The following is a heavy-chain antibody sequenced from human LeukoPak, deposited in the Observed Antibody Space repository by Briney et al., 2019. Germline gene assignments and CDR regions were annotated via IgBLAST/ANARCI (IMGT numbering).Heavy chain of an antibody. CDR1: RFTFSSYS. CDR2: ISSSSSTI. J-gene: IGHJ4*02. D-gene: IGHD3-22*01. CDR3: AREPYYYDSSGYYDY. Sequence: GSLRLSCAASRFTFSSYSMNWVRQAPGKGLEWVSYISSSSSTIYYADSVKGRFTISRDNAKNSLYLQMNSLRDEDTAVYYCAREPYYYDSSGYYDYWGQGTLVTVSS. V-gene: IGHV3-48*02.